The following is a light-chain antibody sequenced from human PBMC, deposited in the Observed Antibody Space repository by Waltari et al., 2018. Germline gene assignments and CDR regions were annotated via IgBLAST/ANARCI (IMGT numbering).Light chain of an antibody. CDR1: TLPRKF. CDR2: VDN. V-gene: IGLV3-10*01. J-gene: IGLJ1*01. Sequence: SYELTQPPSVSVSPGQTARITCYGETLPRKFAYWYQQKSCQAPVLVIFVDNKRPSGLPESVSGSISGTTAPLTTSGAQVEDEADYYCSSVDSSFKGLCGAGTKVTVL. CDR3: SSVDSSFKGL.